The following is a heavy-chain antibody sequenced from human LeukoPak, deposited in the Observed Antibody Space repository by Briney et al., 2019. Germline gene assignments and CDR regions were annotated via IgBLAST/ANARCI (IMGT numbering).Heavy chain of an antibody. CDR1: GGSISNFY. J-gene: IGHJ5*02. V-gene: IGHV4-59*01. Sequence: PSETLSLTCSVSGGSISNFYWSWIRQPPGKGLEWIGYIDYSGSTSYNPSLKSRVTISIDTSKNQFSLRLRSVAAADTAVYFCARVVGAYYNWFDPWGQGTLVTVSS. CDR3: ARVVGAYYNWFDP. D-gene: IGHD1-26*01. CDR2: IDYSGST.